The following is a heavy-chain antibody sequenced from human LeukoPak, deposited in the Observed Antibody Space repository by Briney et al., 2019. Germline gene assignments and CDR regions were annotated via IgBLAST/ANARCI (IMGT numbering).Heavy chain of an antibody. CDR1: GFTFSSYG. D-gene: IGHD2/OR15-2a*01. V-gene: IGHV3-33*01. Sequence: GGSLRLSCAASGFTFSSYGMHWVRQAPGKGLEWVAVIWYDGSNKYYADSVKGRFTISRDNSKNTLYLQMNSLRAEDTAVYYCARDSSGAAVQVLLYGMDVWGQGTTVTVSS. CDR2: IWYDGSNK. J-gene: IGHJ6*02. CDR3: ARDSSGAAVQVLLYGMDV.